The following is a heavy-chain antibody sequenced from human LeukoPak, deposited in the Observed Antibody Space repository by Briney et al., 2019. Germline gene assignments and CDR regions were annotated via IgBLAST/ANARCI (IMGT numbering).Heavy chain of an antibody. CDR2: IVRGGGTT. CDR3: AREQRDVCENPGCDLDV. CDR1: GFTFSNYV. J-gene: IGHJ4*02. Sequence: GGSLRLSCAASGFTFSNYVMNWVRQAPGQGLEWVSTIVRGGGTTRYADSVQGRFIMSRDDSRNMVFLQMHNLRAEDAALYYCAREQRDVCENPGCDLDVWGRGTLVTVST. D-gene: IGHD5/OR15-5a*01. V-gene: IGHV3-23*01.